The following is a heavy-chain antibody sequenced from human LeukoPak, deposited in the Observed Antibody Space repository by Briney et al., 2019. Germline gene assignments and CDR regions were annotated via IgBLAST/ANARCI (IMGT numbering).Heavy chain of an antibody. CDR3: ARRPRNSGSYDGPSGLDY. CDR1: GGSFSGYY. J-gene: IGHJ4*02. CDR2: INHSGSS. D-gene: IGHD1-26*01. V-gene: IGHV4-34*01. Sequence: SETLSLTCAVYGGSFSGYYWSWICQPPGKGLEWIGEINHSGSSNYNPSLKSRVIISVDTSKNQFSLKLRPATAADTAVYYCARRPRNSGSYDGPSGLDYWGQGTLVTVSS.